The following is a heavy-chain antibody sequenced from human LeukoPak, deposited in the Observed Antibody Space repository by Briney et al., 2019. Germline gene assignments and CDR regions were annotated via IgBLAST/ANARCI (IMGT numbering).Heavy chain of an antibody. Sequence: PGGSLRLSCATSGFTFSSYSMNWVRQAPGKGLEWVSSISSSSSYIYYADSVKGRFTISRDNAKNSLYLQMNSLRAEDTAVYYCARDNYYDSSGLGYWGQGTLVTVSS. D-gene: IGHD3-22*01. J-gene: IGHJ4*02. V-gene: IGHV3-21*01. CDR3: ARDNYYDSSGLGY. CDR1: GFTFSSYS. CDR2: ISSSSSYI.